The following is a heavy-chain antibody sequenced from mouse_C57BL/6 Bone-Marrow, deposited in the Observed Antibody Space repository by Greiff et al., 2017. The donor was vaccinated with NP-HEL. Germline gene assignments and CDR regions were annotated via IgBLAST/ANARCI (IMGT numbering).Heavy chain of an antibody. V-gene: IGHV1-63*01. CDR1: GYTFTNYW. D-gene: IGHD2-1*01. Sequence: QVQLQQSGAELVRPGTSVKMSCKASGYTFTNYWIGWAKQRPGHGLEWIGDIYPGGGYTNYNEKFKGKATLTADKSSSTAYMQFSSLTSEDSAIYYCARSSYGNYWYFDVWGTGTTVTVSS. J-gene: IGHJ1*03. CDR2: IYPGGGYT. CDR3: ARSSYGNYWYFDV.